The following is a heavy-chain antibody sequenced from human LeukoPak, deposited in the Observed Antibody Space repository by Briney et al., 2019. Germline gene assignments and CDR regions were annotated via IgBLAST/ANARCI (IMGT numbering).Heavy chain of an antibody. CDR2: ISSSSSYI. CDR3: ARGEVGSGYINRPDY. Sequence: GGSLRLSCAASGFTFSSYSMNWVRQAPGKGLEWVSYISSSSSYIYYADSVKGRFTISRDNAENSLYLQMNSLRAEDTAVYYCARGEVGSGYINRPDYWGQGTLVTVSS. J-gene: IGHJ4*02. V-gene: IGHV3-21*01. CDR1: GFTFSSYS. D-gene: IGHD3-3*01.